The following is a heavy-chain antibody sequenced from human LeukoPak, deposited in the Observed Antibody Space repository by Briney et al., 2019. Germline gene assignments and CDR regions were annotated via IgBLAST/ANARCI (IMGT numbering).Heavy chain of an antibody. J-gene: IGHJ4*02. CDR1: GYTFTGYY. V-gene: IGHV1-2*02. D-gene: IGHD3-22*01. CDR2: INPNSGGT. CDR3: ARDYKSYYYDSSGYYYHLVDCGY. Sequence: ASVKVSRKASGYTFTGYYMHWVRQAPGQGLEWMGWINPNSGGTNYAQKLQGRVTMTTDTSASTAYMELRSLRSDDTAVYYCARDYKSYYYDSSGYYYHLVDCGYWGQGTLVTVSS.